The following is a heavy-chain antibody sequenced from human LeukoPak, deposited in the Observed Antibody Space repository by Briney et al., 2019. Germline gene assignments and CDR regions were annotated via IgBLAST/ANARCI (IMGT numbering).Heavy chain of an antibody. CDR3: ATVYGDYRHYYYYGMDV. Sequence: GGSLRLSCAASGLTFSSYWMHWVRQAPGKGLVWVSRINSDGSSTSYADSVKGRFTISRDNAKNTPYLQMNSLRAEDTAVYYCATVYGDYRHYYYYGMDVWGQGTTVTVSS. D-gene: IGHD4-17*01. J-gene: IGHJ6*02. V-gene: IGHV3-74*01. CDR1: GLTFSSYW. CDR2: INSDGSST.